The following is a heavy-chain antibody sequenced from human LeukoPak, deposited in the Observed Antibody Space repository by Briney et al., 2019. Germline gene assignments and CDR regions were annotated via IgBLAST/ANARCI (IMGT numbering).Heavy chain of an antibody. V-gene: IGHV3-20*04. CDR1: GFIFDDYG. D-gene: IGHD6-13*01. CDR3: ASMDSSPGSYMDV. J-gene: IGHJ6*03. Sequence: GGSLRLSCAASGFIFDDYGMSWVRQAPGKGLEWVSGINWNGGSIDYADSVKGRFTISRDNAKNSLYLQMNSLRAEDTALYYCASMDSSPGSYMDVWGKGTTVTVSS. CDR2: INWNGGSI.